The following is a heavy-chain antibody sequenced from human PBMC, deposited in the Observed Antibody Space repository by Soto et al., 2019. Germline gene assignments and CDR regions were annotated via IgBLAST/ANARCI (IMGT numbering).Heavy chain of an antibody. CDR1: VCSSADFG. J-gene: IGHJ5*01. CDR3: VRDQKYFRVNGNWFDS. CDR2: VSGNNGAS. Sequence: GAAVHVSCKASVCSSADFGISWVRQAPGQGLEWMGWVSGNNGASNPAPKVQGRITMTLDTSTGVSYMALRSLRSDDTAIYYCVRDQKYFRVNGNWFDSWGQGTLVTVSS. D-gene: IGHD2-2*01. V-gene: IGHV1-18*04.